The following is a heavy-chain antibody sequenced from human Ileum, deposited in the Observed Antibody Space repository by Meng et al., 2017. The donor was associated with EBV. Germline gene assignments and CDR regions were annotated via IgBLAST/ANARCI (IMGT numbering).Heavy chain of an antibody. D-gene: IGHD3-10*01. CDR1: GASIGSSYW. Sequence: QVQLQEAGPGRVKPSGTLSLICAVSGASIGSSYWWTWVRQPPEKGLEWIGEIYHSGSTNYNPSLKSRLTLSVDKSKSQFSLELISVTAADTAVYYCARGRRFGSGRYALDYWGQGTLVTVSS. J-gene: IGHJ4*02. CDR3: ARGRRFGSGRYALDY. V-gene: IGHV4-4*02. CDR2: IYHSGST.